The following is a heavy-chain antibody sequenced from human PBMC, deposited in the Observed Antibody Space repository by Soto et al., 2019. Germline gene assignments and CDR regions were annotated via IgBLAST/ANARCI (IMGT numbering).Heavy chain of an antibody. CDR2: TYYRSKWIT. Sequence: PSQTLSLTCAISGDSVSSNSVGWHWVRQSPSRGLEWLGRTYYRSKWITDYAPSLKSRITFSPDISKNQFSLQLRSVTPEDMAVYHCARNFKSAFDYWGRGTLVTVSS. J-gene: IGHJ4*02. CDR3: ARNFKSAFDY. CDR1: GDSVSSNSVG. V-gene: IGHV6-1*01.